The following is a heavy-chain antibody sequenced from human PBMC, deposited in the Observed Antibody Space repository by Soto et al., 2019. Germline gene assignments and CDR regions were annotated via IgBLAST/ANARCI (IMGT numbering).Heavy chain of an antibody. CDR2: VHPSGST. J-gene: IGHJ6*02. CDR1: SASLGDHY. Sequence: QGQLRQWGAGVLKPSDTLSLTCAVFSASLGDHYWAWIRQSPDKGLEWIGEVHPSGSTDYNPSLQSRLTLSLDTSKNQFSLKVASVTAADTAVYFCARGKPSGYRFGPRNFFYYGLDVWGPGTTVTVSS. V-gene: IGHV4-34*02. D-gene: IGHD5-18*01. CDR3: ARGKPSGYRFGPRNFFYYGLDV.